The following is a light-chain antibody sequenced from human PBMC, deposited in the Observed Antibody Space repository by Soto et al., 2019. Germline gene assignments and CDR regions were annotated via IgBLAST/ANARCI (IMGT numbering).Light chain of an antibody. CDR1: SSNIGSFYD. J-gene: IGLJ2*01. V-gene: IGLV1-40*01. CDR2: GDN. CDR3: QSYDYGLKHVV. Sequence: QSVLTQPPSVSGAPGQRVTIPCTGSSSNIGSFYDVHWYQQLPGTVPKLVIYGDNDRPSGVPHRFSGSKSGTAASLAITGLKAEDEADYYCQSYDYGLKHVVVGGGTKRTVL.